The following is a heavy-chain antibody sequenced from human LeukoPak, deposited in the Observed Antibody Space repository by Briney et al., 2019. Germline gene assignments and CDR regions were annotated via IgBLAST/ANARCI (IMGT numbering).Heavy chain of an antibody. CDR2: INQDGSEG. Sequence: GGSLRLSCAASGFTFSDYWMDWVRLAPGKGMEWVANINQDGSEGYSADSVKGRFTISRDHAKNSLYLQMNRLRPEDTAVYYCSRSLDYWGQGALVTVSS. V-gene: IGHV3-7*01. J-gene: IGHJ4*02. CDR3: SRSLDY. CDR1: GFTFSDYW.